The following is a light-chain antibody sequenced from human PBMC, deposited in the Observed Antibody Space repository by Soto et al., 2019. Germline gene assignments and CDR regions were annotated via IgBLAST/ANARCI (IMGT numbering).Light chain of an antibody. V-gene: IGLV2-14*03. CDR1: SSDVGGYNY. CDR3: SSYTTSNTRQIV. CDR2: DVN. J-gene: IGLJ1*01. Sequence: QSALTQPASVSGSPGQSITISCTGTSSDVGGYNYVSWYQHHPGKAPKLMIYDVNFRPAGVSNRFSGSKSGNTASLTISGLHPEDEADYYCSSYTTSNTRQIVFGTGTKVTVL.